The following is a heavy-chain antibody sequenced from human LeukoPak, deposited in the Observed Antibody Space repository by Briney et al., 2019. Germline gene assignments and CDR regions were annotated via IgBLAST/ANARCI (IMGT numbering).Heavy chain of an antibody. CDR2: IYYSGST. V-gene: IGHV4-59*01. D-gene: IGHD4-17*01. CDR1: AGSISSYY. Sequence: SETLSLTCTVSAGSISSYYWSWIRQPPGKGLEWIGYIYYSGSTNYNPSLKSRVTISVDTSKNQFSLKLSSVTAADTAVYYCARGDYAYYFDYWGQGTLATVSS. CDR3: ARGDYAYYFDY. J-gene: IGHJ4*02.